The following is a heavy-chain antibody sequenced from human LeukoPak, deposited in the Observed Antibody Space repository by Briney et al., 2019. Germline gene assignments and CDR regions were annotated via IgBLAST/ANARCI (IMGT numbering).Heavy chain of an antibody. J-gene: IGHJ6*02. D-gene: IGHD1-1*01. CDR3: AKENDSPSLIANYYYYYGMDV. V-gene: IGHV3-30*18. CDR1: GFTFSSYG. Sequence: GGSLRLSCAASGFTFSSYGMHWVRQAPGKGLEWVAVISYDGSNKYYADSVKGRSTISRDNSKNTLYLQMNSLRAEDTAVYYCAKENDSPSLIANYYYYYGMDVWGQGTTVTVSS. CDR2: ISYDGSNK.